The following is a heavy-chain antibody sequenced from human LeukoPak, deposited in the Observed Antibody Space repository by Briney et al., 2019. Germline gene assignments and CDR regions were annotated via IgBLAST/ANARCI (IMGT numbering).Heavy chain of an antibody. D-gene: IGHD6-19*01. CDR2: IRSRDRTI. Sequence: GGSLRLSCAASGFTFSTYSINWVRQAPGKGLEWVSYIRSRDRTIYYADSVKGRFTISTDNSKNTLYLQMNSLRTEDTTVYYCARRGAVAGTLDYWGQGTLVTVSS. J-gene: IGHJ4*02. CDR1: GFTFSTYS. CDR3: ARRGAVAGTLDY. V-gene: IGHV3-48*01.